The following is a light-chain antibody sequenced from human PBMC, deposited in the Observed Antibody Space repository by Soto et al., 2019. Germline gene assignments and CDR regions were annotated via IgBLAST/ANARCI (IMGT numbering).Light chain of an antibody. Sequence: DIPMTQSPSSLSASVGDRVTITCRARQSIRTSLNWYQQQPGKAPNLLISGASNLQSGVPSRFSGSGSGTDFTLTISSLQPEDFATYYCQKSYSTPFTFGQRTRLEIK. J-gene: IGKJ5*01. CDR2: GAS. CDR3: QKSYSTPFT. V-gene: IGKV1-39*01. CDR1: QSIRTS.